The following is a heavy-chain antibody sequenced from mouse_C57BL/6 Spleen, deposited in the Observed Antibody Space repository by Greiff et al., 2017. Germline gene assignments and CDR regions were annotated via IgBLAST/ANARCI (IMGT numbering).Heavy chain of an antibody. CDR1: GYTFTSYW. J-gene: IGHJ4*01. V-gene: IGHV1-69*01. D-gene: IGHD1-1*01. CDR2: IDPSDSYT. CDR3: ARLHYGSSYYAMDY. Sequence: QVQLQQPGAELVMPGASVKLSCKASGYTFTSYWMHWVKQRPGQGLEWIGEIDPSDSYTNYNQKFKGKSTLTVDKSSSTAYMQLSVLTSEDSAVYYCARLHYGSSYYAMDYWGQGTSVTVSS.